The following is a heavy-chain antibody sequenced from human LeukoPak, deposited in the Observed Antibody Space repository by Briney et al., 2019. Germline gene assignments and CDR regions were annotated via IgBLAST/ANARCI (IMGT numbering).Heavy chain of an antibody. D-gene: IGHD2-2*01. J-gene: IGHJ3*02. CDR3: ASYIVVVPAAIHDAFDI. Sequence: SETLSLTCAVYGGSFSGYYWSWIRQPPGKGLEWIGEINHSGSTNYNPSLKSRVTISVDTSKNQFSLKLSSVTAADTAVYYCASYIVVVPAAIHDAFDIWGQGTMVTVSS. V-gene: IGHV4-34*01. CDR2: INHSGST. CDR1: GGSFSGYY.